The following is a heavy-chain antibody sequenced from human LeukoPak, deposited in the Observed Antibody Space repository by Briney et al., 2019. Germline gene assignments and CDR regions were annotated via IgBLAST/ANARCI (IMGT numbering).Heavy chain of an antibody. CDR2: IYHSGST. CDR1: GYSISSGYY. V-gene: IGHV4-38-2*02. Sequence: SETLSLTCTVSGYSISSGYYWGWIRPPPGKGLEWIGSIYHSGSTYYNPSLKSRVTISVDTSKNQFSLKLSSVTAADTAVYYCARTQGRYCSGGSCSWGNAFDIWGQGTMVTVSS. J-gene: IGHJ3*02. D-gene: IGHD2-15*01. CDR3: ARTQGRYCSGGSCSWGNAFDI.